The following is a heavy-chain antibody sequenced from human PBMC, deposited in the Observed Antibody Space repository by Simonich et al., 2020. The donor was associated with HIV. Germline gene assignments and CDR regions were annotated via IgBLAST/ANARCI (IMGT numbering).Heavy chain of an antibody. V-gene: IGHV5-51*03. CDR2: SYPGDSDT. Sequence: EVQLVQSGAEVKKPGESLKISCKGSGYSFTSYWIGWVRQRPGKGLEGLGVSYPGDSDTRYSPSFQGQVTISADKSISTAYLQWSSLKASDTAMYYCVRRLAVAGTYWYFDLWGRGTLVTVSS. CDR1: GYSFTSYW. J-gene: IGHJ2*01. CDR3: VRRLAVAGTYWYFDL. D-gene: IGHD6-19*01.